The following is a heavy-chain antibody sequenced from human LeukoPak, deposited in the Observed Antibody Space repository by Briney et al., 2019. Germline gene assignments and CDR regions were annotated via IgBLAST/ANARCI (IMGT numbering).Heavy chain of an antibody. V-gene: IGHV4-34*01. Sequence: SETLSLTCAVYGGSFSGYYWSWIRQPPGKGLEWIGEINHSGSTTYNPSLKSRVTISVDTSKNQFSLKLSSVTAADTAVYYCARARGLMVRGVSEFDYWGQGTLVTVSS. J-gene: IGHJ4*02. CDR3: ARARGLMVRGVSEFDY. CDR1: GGSFSGYY. D-gene: IGHD3-10*01. CDR2: INHSGST.